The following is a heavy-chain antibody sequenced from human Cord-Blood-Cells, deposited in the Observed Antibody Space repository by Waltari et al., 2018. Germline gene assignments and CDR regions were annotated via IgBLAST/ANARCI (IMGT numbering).Heavy chain of an antibody. Sequence: QVTLKESGPVLVKPTETLTLTCTVSGFSLSNARMGVSWIRQPPGKALAWLSHIFWNDEKSYSTSLKTRLTISKDTSKSLGVLNMTNVDPVDTAIYYCARYDVWGGYDAFDSWGQGTMVTVSS. D-gene: IGHD3-3*01. CDR3: ARYDVWGGYDAFDS. V-gene: IGHV2-26*01. CDR2: IFWNDEK. CDR1: GFSLSNARMG. J-gene: IGHJ3*02.